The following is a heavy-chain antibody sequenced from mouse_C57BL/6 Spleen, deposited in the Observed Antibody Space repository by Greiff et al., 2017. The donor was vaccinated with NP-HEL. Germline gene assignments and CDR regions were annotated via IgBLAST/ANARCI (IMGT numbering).Heavy chain of an antibody. CDR2: INYDGSST. D-gene: IGHD2-3*01. V-gene: IGHV5-16*01. CDR1: GFTFSDYY. CDR3: ARDGIVTTDDYAMDY. Sequence: DVMLVESEGGLVQPGSSMKLSCTASGFTFSDYYMAWVRQVPEKGLEWVANINYDGSSTYYLDSLKSRFIISRDNAKNILYLQMSSLKSEDTATYYCARDGIVTTDDYAMDYWGQGTSVTVSS. J-gene: IGHJ4*01.